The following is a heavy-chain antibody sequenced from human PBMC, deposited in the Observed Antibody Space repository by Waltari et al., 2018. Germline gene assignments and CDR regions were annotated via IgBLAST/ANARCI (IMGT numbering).Heavy chain of an antibody. J-gene: IGHJ4*02. V-gene: IGHV4-39*01. CDR3: ATYTIFGVVITYFDY. Sequence: QLQLQESGPGLVKPSETLSLTCTVSGGSISSSSYYWGWIRQPPGKGLGWIGSIYYSGSTYYNPSLKSRVTISVDTSKNQFSLKLSSVTAADTAVYYCATYTIFGVVITYFDYWGQGTLVTVSS. D-gene: IGHD3-3*01. CDR1: GGSISSSSYY. CDR2: IYYSGST.